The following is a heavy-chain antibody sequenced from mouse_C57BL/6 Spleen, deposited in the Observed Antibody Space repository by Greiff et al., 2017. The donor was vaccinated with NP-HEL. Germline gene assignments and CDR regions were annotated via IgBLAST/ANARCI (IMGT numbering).Heavy chain of an antibody. J-gene: IGHJ4*01. D-gene: IGHD1-2*01. CDR1: GYTFTDYN. CDR2: INPNNGGT. CDR3: ARSTTAYYYAMDY. Sequence: VQLQKSGPELVKPGASVKMSCKASGYTFTDYNMHWVKQSHGKSLEWIGYINPNNGGTSYNQKFKGKATLTVNKSSSTAYMELRSLTSEDSAVYYCARSTTAYYYAMDYWGQGTSVTVSS. V-gene: IGHV1-22*01.